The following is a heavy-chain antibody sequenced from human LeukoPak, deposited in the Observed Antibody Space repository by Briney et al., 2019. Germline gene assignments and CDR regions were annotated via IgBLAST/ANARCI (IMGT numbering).Heavy chain of an antibody. J-gene: IGHJ4*02. D-gene: IGHD6-19*01. V-gene: IGHV3-23*01. CDR2: ISGSGGST. CDR3: AKYGYSTSSGWYDTNFDY. CDR1: GFTFSSYA. Sequence: GGSLRLSCAASGFTFSSYAMSWVRQAPGKGLEWVSAISGSGGSTYYADSVKGRFTISRDNSKNTLYLQMNSLRAEDTAVYYCAKYGYSTSSGWYDTNFDYWGQGTLVTVSS.